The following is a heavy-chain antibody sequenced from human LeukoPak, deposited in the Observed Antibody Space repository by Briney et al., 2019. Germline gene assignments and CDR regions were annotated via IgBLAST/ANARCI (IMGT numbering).Heavy chain of an antibody. Sequence: SETLSLTCTVSGGSISSDYWSWIRQPAGKGLEWIGRIYSSGSTNYNPSLKSRVTMSVDTSKNQFSLKLSSVTAADTAVYYCARIRDSSGHYLGAFDIWGQGTMVTVSS. CDR3: ARIRDSSGHYLGAFDI. CDR2: IYSSGST. D-gene: IGHD3-22*01. J-gene: IGHJ3*02. CDR1: GGSISSDY. V-gene: IGHV4-4*07.